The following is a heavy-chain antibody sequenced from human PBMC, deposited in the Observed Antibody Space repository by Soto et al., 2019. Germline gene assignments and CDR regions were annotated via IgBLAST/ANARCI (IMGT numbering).Heavy chain of an antibody. V-gene: IGHV1-69*13. CDR2: IIPIFGTA. CDR1: GGTFSSYA. CDR3: ARLLRSGWEFDY. Sequence: ASVKVSCTASGGTFSSYAISWVRQAPGQGLEWMGGIIPIFGTANYAQKFQGRVTITADESTSTAYMELSSLRSEDTAVYYCARLLRSGWEFDYWGQGALVTVSS. D-gene: IGHD6-19*01. J-gene: IGHJ4*02.